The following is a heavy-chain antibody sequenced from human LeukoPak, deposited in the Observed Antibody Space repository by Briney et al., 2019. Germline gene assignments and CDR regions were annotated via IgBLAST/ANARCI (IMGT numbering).Heavy chain of an antibody. CDR2: IYYSRST. CDR3: ARVPTYYDFWSGYYTGVSYYYYMDV. V-gene: IGHV4-39*07. CDR1: GGSNSSSSYY. D-gene: IGHD3-3*01. Sequence: PSETLSLTCTVSGGSNSSSSYYRGWIRQPPGKGLEWLEIIYYSRSTYYNPSLKSRVTISVDTSKNQFSLKLSSVTAADTAAYYCARVPTYYDFWSGYYTGVSYYYYMDVWGKGTTVTVSS. J-gene: IGHJ6*03.